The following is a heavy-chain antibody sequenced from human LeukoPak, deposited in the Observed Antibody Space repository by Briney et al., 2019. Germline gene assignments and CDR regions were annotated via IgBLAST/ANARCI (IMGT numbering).Heavy chain of an antibody. CDR1: GFTFSNYS. D-gene: IGHD2-21*02. Sequence: GGSLRLSCAASGFTFSNYSMNWVRQAPGKGLEWVSSISSSSTYIYYADSVKGRFTISRDNAKNSLYLQMNSLRAEDTAVYYCARDWHIVVMTGRRSCPGYWGQGTLVTVSS. V-gene: IGHV3-21*01. J-gene: IGHJ4*02. CDR3: ARDWHIVVMTGRRSCPGY. CDR2: ISSSSTYI.